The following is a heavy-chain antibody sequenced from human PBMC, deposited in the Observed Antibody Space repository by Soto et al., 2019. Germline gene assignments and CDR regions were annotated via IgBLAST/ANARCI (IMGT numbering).Heavy chain of an antibody. V-gene: IGHV3-23*01. D-gene: IGHD6-13*01. Sequence: PGGSLRLSCAASRFTFSSYAMCWVRQAPGKGLEWVSAISGSGGSTYYADSVKGRFTISRDNSKNTLYLQMNSLRAEDTAVYYCAKDLVPSSSWFSSWAYYYYGMDVWGQGTTVTVSS. CDR2: ISGSGGST. CDR3: AKDLVPSSSWFSSWAYYYYGMDV. J-gene: IGHJ6*02. CDR1: RFTFSSYA.